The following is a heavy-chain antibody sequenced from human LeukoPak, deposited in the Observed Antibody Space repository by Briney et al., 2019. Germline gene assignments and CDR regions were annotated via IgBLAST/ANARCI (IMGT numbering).Heavy chain of an antibody. D-gene: IGHD3-22*01. Sequence: PSETLSLTCAVYGGSFSGYYWSWIRQPPGKGLEWIGEINHSGSTNYNPSLKSRVTISVDTSKNQFSLKLSSVTAADTAVYYCARGGYYYDGSFDYWGQGTLVTVSS. CDR3: ARGGYYYDGSFDY. J-gene: IGHJ4*02. CDR1: GGSFSGYY. V-gene: IGHV4-34*01. CDR2: INHSGST.